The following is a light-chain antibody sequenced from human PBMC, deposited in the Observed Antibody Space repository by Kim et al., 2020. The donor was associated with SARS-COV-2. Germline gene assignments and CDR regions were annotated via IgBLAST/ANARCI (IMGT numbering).Light chain of an antibody. Sequence: RQTATLTCTGNSNNVGNEGAAWLQQPQGHPPKFLSYRNNNRLSGISERLSASRSGNTASLTITGLQPEDEADYYCSAWDSSLNAWVFGGGTQLTVL. CDR1: SNNVGNEG. V-gene: IGLV10-54*01. J-gene: IGLJ2*01. CDR2: RNN. CDR3: SAWDSSLNAWV.